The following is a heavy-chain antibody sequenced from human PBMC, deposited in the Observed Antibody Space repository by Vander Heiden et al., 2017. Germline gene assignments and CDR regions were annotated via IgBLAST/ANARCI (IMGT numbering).Heavy chain of an antibody. CDR1: GFAFSSYA. D-gene: IGHD4-17*01. V-gene: IGHV3-23*01. Sequence: EVQLLESGGGLVQPGGSLRLSCAASGFAFSSYAMRWFRQAPGKGLAWVSAISGSGGSTYYADSVKGRCTISRDNSKNTLYLQMNSLRAEDTAVYYCAKGPYYGDYYYFDYWGQGTLVTVSS. J-gene: IGHJ4*02. CDR3: AKGPYYGDYYYFDY. CDR2: ISGSGGST.